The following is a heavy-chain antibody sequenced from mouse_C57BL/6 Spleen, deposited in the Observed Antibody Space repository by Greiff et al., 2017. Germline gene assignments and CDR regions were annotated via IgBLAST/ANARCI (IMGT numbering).Heavy chain of an antibody. V-gene: IGHV1-52*01. CDR1: GYTFTSYW. CDR3: AREGLGRGGDY. J-gene: IGHJ2*01. D-gene: IGHD4-1*01. Sequence: VQLQQPGAELVRPGSSVKLSCKASGYTFTSYWMHWVKQRPIQGLEWIGNIDPSDSETHYNQKFKDKATLTVDKSSSTAYMQLSSLTSEDSAVYYCAREGLGRGGDYWGQGTTLTVSS. CDR2: IDPSDSET.